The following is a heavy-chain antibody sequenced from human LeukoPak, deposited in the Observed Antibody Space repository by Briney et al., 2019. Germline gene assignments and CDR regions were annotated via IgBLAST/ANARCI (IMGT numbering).Heavy chain of an antibody. Sequence: SETLSLTCTVSGGSISSGSYYWSWIRQPPGKGLEWIGYIYYSGSTNYNPSLKSRVTISVDTSKNQFSLKLSSVTAADTAVYYCARVNYYDSRGYGAFDIWGQGTMVTVSS. V-gene: IGHV4-61*01. CDR3: ARVNYYDSRGYGAFDI. CDR1: GGSISSGSYY. J-gene: IGHJ3*02. D-gene: IGHD3-22*01. CDR2: IYYSGST.